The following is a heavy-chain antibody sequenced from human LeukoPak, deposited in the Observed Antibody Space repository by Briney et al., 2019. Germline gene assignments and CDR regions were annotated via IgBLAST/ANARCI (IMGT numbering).Heavy chain of an antibody. V-gene: IGHV1-18*01. D-gene: IGHD2-21*02. CDR2: ISAYNGNT. J-gene: IGHJ3*02. CDR3: FIVVVTAIHGGAFDI. CDR1: GYTFTSYG. Sequence: RASVKVSCKASGYTFTSYGISWVRQAPGQGLEWMGWISAYNGNTNYAQKLQGRVTMTTDTSTSTAYMELRSLRSDDTAVYYCFIVVVTAIHGGAFDIWGQGTMVTISS.